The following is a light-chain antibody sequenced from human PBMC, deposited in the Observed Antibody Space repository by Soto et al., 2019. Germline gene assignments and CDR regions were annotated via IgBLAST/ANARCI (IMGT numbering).Light chain of an antibody. V-gene: IGKV3-15*01. CDR1: QSIGGN. CDR3: QQYNNWPYT. CDR2: GAS. J-gene: IGKJ2*01. Sequence: EMVMTQSPATQSVSPGERASLSCRASQSIGGNLAWYQQKPGQAPRLLIYGASTRATGVPARFRGSGSRTDFSLTISSLQSEDFASYYWQQYNNWPYTFGQGTKLEI.